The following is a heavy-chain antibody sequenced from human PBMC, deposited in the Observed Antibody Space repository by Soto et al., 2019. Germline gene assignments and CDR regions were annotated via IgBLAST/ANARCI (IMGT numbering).Heavy chain of an antibody. J-gene: IGHJ4*02. V-gene: IGHV1-69*06. CDR1: GGTFSSYA. Sequence: QVQLVQSGAEVKKPGSSVKVSCKASGGTFSSYAISWVRQAPGQGLEWMGGIIPIFGTANYAQKFQGRVTMTRNTSISTAYMELSSLRSEDTAVYYCARGVPAARDLHYWGQGTLVTVSS. CDR2: IIPIFGTA. CDR3: ARGVPAARDLHY. D-gene: IGHD2-2*01.